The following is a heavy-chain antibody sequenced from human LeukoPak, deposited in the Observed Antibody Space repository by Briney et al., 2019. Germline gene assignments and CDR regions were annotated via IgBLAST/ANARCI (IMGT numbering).Heavy chain of an antibody. CDR1: GGSFSGYY. V-gene: IGHV4-34*01. J-gene: IGHJ6*02. CDR2: TNQSGST. CDR3: ARGFGGRYNWNWRDV. D-gene: IGHD1-7*01. Sequence: SETLSLTCAVYGGSFSGYYWSWIRQPPGKGLEWIGETNQSGSTNYNPSLKSRVTISVDTSKNQFSLKLSSVTAADTAVYYCARGFGGRYNWNWRDVWGQGTTVTVSS.